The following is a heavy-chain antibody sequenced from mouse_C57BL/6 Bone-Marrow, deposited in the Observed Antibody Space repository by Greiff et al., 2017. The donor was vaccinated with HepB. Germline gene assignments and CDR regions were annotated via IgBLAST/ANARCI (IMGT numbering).Heavy chain of an antibody. J-gene: IGHJ1*03. CDR1: GFSLTSYA. D-gene: IGHD1-1*01. CDR3: ARIEFSYYYGSSWYFDV. Sequence: QVQLKESGPGLVAPSQSLSITCTVSGFSLTSYAISWVRQPPGKGLEWLGVIWTGGGTNYNSALKSRLSISKDNSKSQVFLKMNSLQTDDTARYYWARIEFSYYYGSSWYFDVWGTGTTVTVSS. V-gene: IGHV2-9-1*01. CDR2: IWTGGGT.